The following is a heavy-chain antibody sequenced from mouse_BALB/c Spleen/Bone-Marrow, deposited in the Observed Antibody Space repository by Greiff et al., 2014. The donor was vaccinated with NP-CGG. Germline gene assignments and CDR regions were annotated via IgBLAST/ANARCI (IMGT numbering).Heavy chain of an antibody. Sequence: DVQLVESGPELVKPGASVKISCKASGYTFTDYNMHWVKQSHGKSLEWIVYIYPHNGGNGYNQKFKNKATLTVDSSSSTAYMELRSLTSEDSAVYYCARSRGTTATTYYFDYWGQGTTLTVSS. CDR1: GYTFTDYN. D-gene: IGHD1-2*01. V-gene: IGHV1S29*02. J-gene: IGHJ2*01. CDR2: IYPHNGGN. CDR3: ARSRGTTATTYYFDY.